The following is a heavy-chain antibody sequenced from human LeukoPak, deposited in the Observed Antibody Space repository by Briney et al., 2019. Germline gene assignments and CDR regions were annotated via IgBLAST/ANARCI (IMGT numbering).Heavy chain of an antibody. CDR1: GYTLTELS. Sequence: ASVKVSCKVSGYTLTELSMHWVRQAPGKGLEWMGGFDPEDGETIYAQKFQGRVTMTEDTSTDTAYMGLSSLRSEDTAVYYCAMHKFTYYYGSGSRNHFDYWGQGTLVTVSS. D-gene: IGHD3-10*01. V-gene: IGHV1-24*01. CDR3: AMHKFTYYYGSGSRNHFDY. J-gene: IGHJ4*02. CDR2: FDPEDGET.